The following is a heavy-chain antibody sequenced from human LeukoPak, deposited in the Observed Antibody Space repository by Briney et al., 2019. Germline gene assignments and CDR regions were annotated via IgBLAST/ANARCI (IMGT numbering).Heavy chain of an antibody. J-gene: IGHJ5*02. V-gene: IGHV4-59*11. Sequence: SETLSLTCTVSGGSISGHYWSWIRQPPGKGLEWLGYIYYSGSTNYNPSLKSRVTISVDTSKNQFSLKLSSVTAADTAVYYCARDSGGWFDPWGQGTLVTVSS. CDR1: GGSISGHY. CDR2: IYYSGST. CDR3: ARDSGGWFDP.